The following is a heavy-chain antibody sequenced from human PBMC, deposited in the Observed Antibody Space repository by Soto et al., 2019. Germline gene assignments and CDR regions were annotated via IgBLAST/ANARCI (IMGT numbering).Heavy chain of an antibody. D-gene: IGHD7-27*01. Sequence: ETLSLTCTVSGGSISGYYWSWIRQPPGKGLEWIGNVYYSGGAKYNPSVKRRVSISVDTSKNQFSLNLSSVTAADTAVYYCTRDGDGRMTTNPYYYYGMDVWGPGITVTSP. CDR1: GGSISGYY. CDR2: VYYSGGA. V-gene: IGHV4-59*01. CDR3: TRDGDGRMTTNPYYYYGMDV. J-gene: IGHJ6*02.